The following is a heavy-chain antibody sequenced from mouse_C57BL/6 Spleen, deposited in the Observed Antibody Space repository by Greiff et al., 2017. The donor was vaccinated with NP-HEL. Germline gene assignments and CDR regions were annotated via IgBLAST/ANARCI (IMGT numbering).Heavy chain of an antibody. CDR1: GFSLTSYA. V-gene: IGHV2-9-1*01. D-gene: IGHD1-1*01. J-gene: IGHJ4*01. Sequence: VKLMESGPGLVAPSQSLSITCTVSGFSLTSYAISWVRQPPGKGLEWLGVIWTGGGTNYNSALKSRLSISKDNSKSQVFLKMNSLQTDDTARYYCASTTVVATRAMDYWGQGTSVTVSS. CDR2: IWTGGGT. CDR3: ASTTVVATRAMDY.